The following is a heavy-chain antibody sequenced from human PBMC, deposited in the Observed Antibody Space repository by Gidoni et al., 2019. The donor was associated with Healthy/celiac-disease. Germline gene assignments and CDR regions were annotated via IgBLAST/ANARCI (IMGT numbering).Heavy chain of an antibody. D-gene: IGHD3-22*01. CDR2: IKQDGSEK. Sequence: EVQLVESGGGLVQPGGSLRLSCAASGFTFSSYWMSWVRQAPGKGLEWVANIKQDGSEKYYVDSVKGRFTISRDNAKNSLYLQMNSLRAEDTAVYYCARDTPYYYDSSGPWGQGTLVTVSS. V-gene: IGHV3-7*01. J-gene: IGHJ5*02. CDR3: ARDTPYYYDSSGP. CDR1: GFTFSSYW.